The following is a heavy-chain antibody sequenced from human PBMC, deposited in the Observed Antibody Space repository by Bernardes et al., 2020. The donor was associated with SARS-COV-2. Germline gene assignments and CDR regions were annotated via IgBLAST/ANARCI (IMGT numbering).Heavy chain of an antibody. CDR2: ISAIKNT. Sequence: GVSLRLSCATSGIIFSTYDMTWFRQAPGKGLEWVSTISAIKNTHYADPVKGRFTISRDDANNALYLQMNSLRVEDTATYYCATELQYDNIYWGQGALVTVSS. CDR3: ATELQYDNIY. D-gene: IGHD3-22*01. J-gene: IGHJ4*02. V-gene: IGHV3-23*01. CDR1: GIIFSTYD.